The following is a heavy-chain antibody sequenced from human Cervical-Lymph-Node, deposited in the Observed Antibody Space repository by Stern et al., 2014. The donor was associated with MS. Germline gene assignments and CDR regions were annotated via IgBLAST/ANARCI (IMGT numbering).Heavy chain of an antibody. V-gene: IGHV3-30*03. CDR3: ARGRWVDRSSGWYFDD. J-gene: IGHJ4*02. D-gene: IGHD6-19*01. Sequence: QVQLVQSGGGVVQPGRSLRLSCVVSGFTFSGYGMHWVRQAPGKGLESVAVTSFDGSKKYYADSVKGRFTISRDNSKNTLYLQMNSLRAEDTAVYYCARGRWVDRSSGWYFDDWGQGTPVIVSS. CDR1: GFTFSGYG. CDR2: TSFDGSKK.